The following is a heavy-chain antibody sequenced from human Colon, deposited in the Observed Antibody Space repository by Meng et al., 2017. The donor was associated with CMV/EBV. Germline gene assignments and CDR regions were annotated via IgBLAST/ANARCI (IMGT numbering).Heavy chain of an antibody. CDR2: INSYAYNI. CDR3: VREIRRAWFDP. J-gene: IGHJ5*02. V-gene: IGHV3-21*01. CDR1: GLTFGSST. Sequence: LSCGVSGLTFGSSTMSWVRQAPGKGLEWVASINSYAYNIGYADSVKGRFTISRDNAKNSLYLNMNSLGAEDTAVYFCVREIRRAWFDPWGQGTLVTVSS.